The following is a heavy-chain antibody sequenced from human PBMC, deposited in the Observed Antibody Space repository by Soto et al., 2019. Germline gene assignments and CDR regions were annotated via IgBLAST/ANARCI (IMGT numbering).Heavy chain of an antibody. CDR3: ARSPHGLYNWFDP. Sequence: TSETLSLTCTVSGGSISSGDYYWSWIRQPPGKGLEWIGYIYYSGSTYYNPSLKSRVTISVDTSKNQFSLKLSSVTAADTAVYYCARSPHGLYNWFDPWGQGTLVTVSS. D-gene: IGHD2-21*02. V-gene: IGHV4-30-4*01. CDR1: GGSISSGDYY. CDR2: IYYSGST. J-gene: IGHJ5*02.